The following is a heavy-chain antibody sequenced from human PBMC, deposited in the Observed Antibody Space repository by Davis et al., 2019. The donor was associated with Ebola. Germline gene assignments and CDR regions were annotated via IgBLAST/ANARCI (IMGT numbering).Heavy chain of an antibody. CDR3: ARDRYSEGRGQFFEQSH. V-gene: IGHV1-69*13. CDR1: GGTFSTYA. CDR2: IIPVFGIP. Sequence: SVTVSCKASGGTFSTYAISWVRQAPGQGLAWMGGIIPVFGIPKYAPKFQGRVTITADESPSTAFMELSSLRCEDTAVYYCARDRYSEGRGQFFEQSHWGQGTLVTVSS. J-gene: IGHJ4*02. D-gene: IGHD3-22*01.